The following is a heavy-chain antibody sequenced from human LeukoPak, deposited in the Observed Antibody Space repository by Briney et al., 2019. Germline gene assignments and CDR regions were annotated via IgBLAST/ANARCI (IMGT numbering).Heavy chain of an antibody. V-gene: IGHV3-48*02. D-gene: IGHD3-3*01. CDR3: ARGAYDFWSGYPYYFDY. J-gene: IGHJ4*02. Sequence: GGSLRLSCAASGFTFSSYSMNWVRQAPGKGLEWVSYISSSSSTIYYADSVKGRFTISRDNAENSLYLQMNSLRDEDTAVYYCARGAYDFWSGYPYYFDYWGQGTLVTVSS. CDR2: ISSSSSTI. CDR1: GFTFSSYS.